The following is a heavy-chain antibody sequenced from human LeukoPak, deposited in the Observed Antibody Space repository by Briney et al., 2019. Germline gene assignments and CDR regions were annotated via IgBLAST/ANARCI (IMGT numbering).Heavy chain of an antibody. D-gene: IGHD7-27*01. CDR1: GYTFTSYY. CDR3: VRGGVEIRTWGNWFDP. V-gene: IGHV1-46*01. J-gene: IGHJ5*02. CDR2: VNPRGGST. Sequence: ASVKVSCKASGYTFTSYYMHWVRQAPGQGLEWMGIVNPRGGSTYYPQNFQGRVTMTRDTSTSTVYMELSSLRSEDTAVYYCVRGGVEIRTWGNWFDPWGQGTLVTVSS.